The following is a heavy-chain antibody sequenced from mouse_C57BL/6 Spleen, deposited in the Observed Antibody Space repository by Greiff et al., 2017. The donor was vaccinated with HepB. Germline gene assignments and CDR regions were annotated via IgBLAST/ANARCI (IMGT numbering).Heavy chain of an antibody. V-gene: IGHV1-15*01. J-gene: IGHJ4*01. CDR3: SYGSSYEDYAMDY. CDR2: IDPETGGP. CDR1: GYTFTDYE. D-gene: IGHD1-1*01. Sequence: QVQLQQSGAELVRPGASVTLSCKASGYTFTDYEMHWVKQTPVHGLEWIGAIDPETGGPAYNQKFKGKAILTADKSSSTAYMELRSLTSEDSAVYYCSYGSSYEDYAMDYWGQGTSVTVSS.